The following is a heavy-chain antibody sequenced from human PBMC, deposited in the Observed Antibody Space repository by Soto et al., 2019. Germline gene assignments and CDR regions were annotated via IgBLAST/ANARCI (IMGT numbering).Heavy chain of an antibody. Sequence: GASVKVSCKASGYTFTSYAMHWVRQAPGQRLEWMGWINAGNGNTKYSQKFQGRVTITRDTSASTAYMELSSLRSEDTAVYYCALVLRYFDWPNDAFDIWGQGTMVTVSS. CDR2: INAGNGNT. CDR3: ALVLRYFDWPNDAFDI. CDR1: GYTFTSYA. J-gene: IGHJ3*02. V-gene: IGHV1-3*01. D-gene: IGHD3-9*01.